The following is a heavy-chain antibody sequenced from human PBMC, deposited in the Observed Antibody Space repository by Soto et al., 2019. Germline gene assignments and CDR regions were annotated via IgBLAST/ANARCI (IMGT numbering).Heavy chain of an antibody. CDR3: TRDEGGSYDSWFHP. CDR2: ISSGAAYI. Sequence: EVQVVESGGGLVKPGGSLTLSCNFTFSLYRMNWVRQAPGKGLEWVASISSGAAYIKYADSVQGRFTISRDNAKSSVSLQMSSLRVEDTAVYFCTRDEGGSYDSWFHPWGQGTQVTVSA. V-gene: IGHV3-21*01. CDR1: TFSLYR. D-gene: IGHD1-26*01. J-gene: IGHJ5*02.